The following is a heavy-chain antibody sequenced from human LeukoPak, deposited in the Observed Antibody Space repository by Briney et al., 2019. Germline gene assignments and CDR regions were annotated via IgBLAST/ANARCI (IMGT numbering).Heavy chain of an antibody. CDR2: IYYSGGT. Sequence: KPSETLSLTCTVSGGSISSGDYYWSWIRQPPGKGLEWIGYIYYSGGTNYNPSLKSRVTISVDTSKNQFSLKLRSVTAADTAVYYCARFLGGMDVWGQGTTVTVSS. J-gene: IGHJ6*02. CDR3: ARFLGGMDV. CDR1: GGSISSGDYY. V-gene: IGHV4-61*08.